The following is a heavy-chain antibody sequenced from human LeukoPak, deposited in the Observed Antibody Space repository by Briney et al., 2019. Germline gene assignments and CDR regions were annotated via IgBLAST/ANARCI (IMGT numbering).Heavy chain of an antibody. CDR1: GGSLSSNSYY. J-gene: IGHJ6*03. D-gene: IGHD2/OR15-2a*01. CDR3: ARDVISGYYYYMDV. Sequence: PSETLSLTCAVSGGSLSSNSYYWSRIRQPAGKGLEWIGRIYTSGSTNYNPSLKSRVTISVDTSKNQFSLKLTSVTAADTAVYYCARDVISGYYYYMDVWGKGTTVTVSS. V-gene: IGHV4-61*02. CDR2: IYTSGST.